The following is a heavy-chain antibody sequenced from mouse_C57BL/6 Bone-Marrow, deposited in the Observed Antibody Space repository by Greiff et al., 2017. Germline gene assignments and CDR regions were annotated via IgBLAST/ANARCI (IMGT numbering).Heavy chain of an antibody. Sequence: QVQLQQSGAELVKPGASVKISCKASGYTFTDYYINWVKQRPGQGLEWIGRIHPSDSDTNYNQKFKGKATLTVDKSSSTAYMQLSSLTSEDSAVYYCTIWGGLLLAMDYWGQGTSVTVSS. CDR1: GYTFTDYY. V-gene: IGHV1-74*01. D-gene: IGHD2-3*01. J-gene: IGHJ4*01. CDR3: TIWGGLLLAMDY. CDR2: IHPSDSDT.